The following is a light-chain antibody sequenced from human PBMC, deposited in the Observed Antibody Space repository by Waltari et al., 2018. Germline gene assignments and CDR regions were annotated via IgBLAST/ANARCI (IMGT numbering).Light chain of an antibody. CDR2: DFS. V-gene: IGLV2-14*03. CDR1: SRDVGTYNY. Sequence: QSALTQPASVSGSPGPSITISSTGTSRDVGTYNYVSWYQQHPGKAPKLIIFDFSIPPSGSSNRFSGSKSGNKASLTISGLQAEDEADYYCSSYISSSTLELFGGGTSLTVL. J-gene: IGLJ2*01. CDR3: SSYISSSTLEL.